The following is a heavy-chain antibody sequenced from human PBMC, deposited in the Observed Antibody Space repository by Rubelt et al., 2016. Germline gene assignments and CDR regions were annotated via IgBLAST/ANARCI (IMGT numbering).Heavy chain of an antibody. V-gene: IGHV3-15*01. Sequence: LEWVGRIKSKTDGGTTDYAAPVKGRFTISRDDSKNTLYLQMNSLKTEDTAVYYCTTCNVVVPAAIWWCGMDVWGQGTTVTVSS. D-gene: IGHD2-2*01. J-gene: IGHJ6*02. CDR3: TTCNVVVPAAIWWCGMDV. CDR2: IKSKTDGGTT.